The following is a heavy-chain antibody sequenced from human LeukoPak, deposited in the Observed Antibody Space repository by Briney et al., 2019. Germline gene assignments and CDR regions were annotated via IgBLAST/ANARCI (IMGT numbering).Heavy chain of an antibody. J-gene: IGHJ4*02. D-gene: IGHD4-11*01. CDR2: IIPIFGTA. Sequence: ASVRVSCKASGGTFSSYAISWVRQAPGQGLEWMGGIIPIFGTANYAQKFQGRVTITADESTSTAYMELSSLRSEDTAVYYCASPALTTVTTSSRLVYWGQGTLVTVSS. CDR1: GGTFSSYA. V-gene: IGHV1-69*13. CDR3: ASPALTTVTTSSRLVY.